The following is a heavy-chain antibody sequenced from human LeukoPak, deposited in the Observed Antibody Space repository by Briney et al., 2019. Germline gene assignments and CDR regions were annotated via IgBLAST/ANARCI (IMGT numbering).Heavy chain of an antibody. CDR2: INHSGST. J-gene: IGHJ3*02. CDR3: ARGRPFLVVVARRGAFDI. CDR1: GGSFSGYY. Sequence: PSETLSLTCAVYGGSFSGYYWSWIRQPPGKGLERIGEINHSGSTNYNPSLKSRVTISVDTSKNQFSLKLSSVTAADTAVYYCARGRPFLVVVARRGAFDIWGQGTMVTVSS. D-gene: IGHD2-15*01. V-gene: IGHV4-34*01.